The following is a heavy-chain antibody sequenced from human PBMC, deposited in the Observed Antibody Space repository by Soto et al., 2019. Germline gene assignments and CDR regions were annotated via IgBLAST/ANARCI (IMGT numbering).Heavy chain of an antibody. CDR2: MNPNSGNT. CDR1: GYTFTSYD. Sequence: QVQLVQSGAEVKKPGASVKVSCKASGYTFTSYDINWVRQATGQGLEWMGWMNPNSGNTGYAQKFQGRVTMTRNTSISTAYMELSSLRSEDTAVYYCARAYSGYDFPLLGVGDYWGQGTLVTVSS. CDR3: ARAYSGYDFPLLGVGDY. J-gene: IGHJ4*02. V-gene: IGHV1-8*01. D-gene: IGHD5-12*01.